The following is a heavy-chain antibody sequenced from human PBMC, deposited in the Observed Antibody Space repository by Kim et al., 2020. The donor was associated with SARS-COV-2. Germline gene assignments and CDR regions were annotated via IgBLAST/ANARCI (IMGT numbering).Heavy chain of an antibody. CDR3: VRDSSATY. V-gene: IGHV3-74*01. Sequence: AGCITTYADSVTGRFTISRDNAKNTLSLQMNRLGAEDTAVYYCVRDSSATYWGQGTLVTVSS. J-gene: IGHJ4*02. CDR2: AGCIT.